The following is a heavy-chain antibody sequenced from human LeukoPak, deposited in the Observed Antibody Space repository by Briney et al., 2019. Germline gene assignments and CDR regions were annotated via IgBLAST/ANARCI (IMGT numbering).Heavy chain of an antibody. CDR1: GFTVSSNY. D-gene: IGHD2-2*01. J-gene: IGHJ3*02. CDR2: IYSGGST. Sequence: PGGSLRLSCAASGFTVSSNYMSWVRQAPGKGLEWVSVIYSGGSTYYADSVKGRFTISRDNSKNTLYLQMNSLRAEDTAVYYCARVRSSTSWYDAFDIWGQGTMVTVSS. V-gene: IGHV3-66*01. CDR3: ARVRSSTSWYDAFDI.